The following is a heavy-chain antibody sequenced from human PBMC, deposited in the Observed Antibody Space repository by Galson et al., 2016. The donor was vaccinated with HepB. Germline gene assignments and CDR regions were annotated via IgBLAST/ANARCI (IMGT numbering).Heavy chain of an antibody. J-gene: IGHJ6*02. CDR2: ISAFNGNT. CDR3: ARTDEGKPIGMDV. D-gene: IGHD1-14*01. V-gene: IGHV1-18*01. CDR1: GYTFATYG. Sequence: SVKVSCKAFGYTFATYGFNWVRQAPGQGLEWMGWISAFNGNTNYLPKLQGRVTMTTDASTSTAFMELRSLRSDDTAVYYCARTDEGKPIGMDVWGQGTTIIVSS.